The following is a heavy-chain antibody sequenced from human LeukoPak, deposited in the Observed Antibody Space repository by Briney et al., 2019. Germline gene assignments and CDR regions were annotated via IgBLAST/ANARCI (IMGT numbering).Heavy chain of an antibody. D-gene: IGHD3-22*01. CDR1: GGSFSGYY. Sequence: SETLSLTCAVYGGSFSGYYWSWIRQPPGKGLEWIGEINHSGSTNYNPSLKSRVTISVDTSKNQFSLKLSSVTAADTAVYYCATDSSGYNWFDPWGQGTLVTVSS. J-gene: IGHJ5*02. CDR3: ATDSSGYNWFDP. CDR2: INHSGST. V-gene: IGHV4-34*01.